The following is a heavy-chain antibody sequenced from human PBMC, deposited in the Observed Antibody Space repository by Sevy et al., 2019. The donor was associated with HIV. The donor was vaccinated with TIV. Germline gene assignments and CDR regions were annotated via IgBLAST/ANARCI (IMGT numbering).Heavy chain of an antibody. D-gene: IGHD4-4*01. Sequence: GGSLRLSCTASGFTFGDYAMSWFRQAPGKGLEWVGFIRSKGYGGTTEYAASVKGRFTISRDDSKSIAYVQMNSLKTEDTVVYYCARGPRGNYVFDYWGQGTLVTVSS. J-gene: IGHJ4*02. CDR3: ARGPRGNYVFDY. CDR1: GFTFGDYA. V-gene: IGHV3-49*03. CDR2: IRSKGYGGTT.